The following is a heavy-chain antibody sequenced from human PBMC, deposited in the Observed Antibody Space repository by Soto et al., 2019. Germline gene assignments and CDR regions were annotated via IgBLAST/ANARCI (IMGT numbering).Heavy chain of an antibody. CDR1: GYSFTNYW. V-gene: IGHV5-51*01. J-gene: IGHJ4*02. CDR2: IYPDDSDA. Sequence: GESLKISCKGSGYSFTNYWIAWVRQMPEKGLEWMGVIYPDDSDARYSPSFQGQVTFTADNSISTAYLQWSNLRASDTAMYYCARYGVSGVRFADYWGQGTLVTVSS. CDR3: ARYGVSGVRFADY. D-gene: IGHD3-10*02.